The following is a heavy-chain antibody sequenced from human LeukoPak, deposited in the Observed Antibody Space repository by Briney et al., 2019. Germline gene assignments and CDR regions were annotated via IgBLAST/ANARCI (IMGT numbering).Heavy chain of an antibody. CDR3: ARSYGSRYY. CDR2: INHSGST. J-gene: IGHJ4*02. Sequence: PSETLSLTCAVYGGCFSGYYWSWIRQPPGKGLEWIGEINHSGSTNYNPSLKSRVTISVDTSKNQSSLKLSSVTAADTAVYYCARSYGSRYYWGQGTLVTVSS. V-gene: IGHV4-34*01. D-gene: IGHD3-10*01. CDR1: GGCFSGYY.